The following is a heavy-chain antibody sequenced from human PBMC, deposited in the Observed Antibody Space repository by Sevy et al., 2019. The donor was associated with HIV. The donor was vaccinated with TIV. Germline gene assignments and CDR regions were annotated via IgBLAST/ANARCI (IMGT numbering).Heavy chain of an antibody. CDR3: ARANVGDINDY. Sequence: GGSLRLSCTASGFTFSSAWMNWVRQAPGKGLEWVSSISSSSSYIYYADSVKGRFTISRDNAKNSLYLQMNSLRAEDTAVYYCARANVGDINDYWGQGTLVTVSS. V-gene: IGHV3-21*01. J-gene: IGHJ4*02. D-gene: IGHD2-15*01. CDR2: ISSSSSYI. CDR1: GFTFSSAW.